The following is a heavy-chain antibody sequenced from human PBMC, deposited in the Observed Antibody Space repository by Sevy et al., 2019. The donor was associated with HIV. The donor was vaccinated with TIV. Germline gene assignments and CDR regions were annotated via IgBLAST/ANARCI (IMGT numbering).Heavy chain of an antibody. D-gene: IGHD4-17*01. CDR3: AKDSYGGYGGGVFDY. V-gene: IGHV3-23*01. J-gene: IGHJ4*02. CDR1: GFTFSSYV. Sequence: GGSLRLSCAASGFTFSSYVMSWVRQAPGKGLEWVSGLSASGGTTYYADSVKGRFTISRDNSKNTRYLQMNSLRAEDTAVYYCAKDSYGGYGGGVFDYWGQGTLVTVSS. CDR2: LSASGGTT.